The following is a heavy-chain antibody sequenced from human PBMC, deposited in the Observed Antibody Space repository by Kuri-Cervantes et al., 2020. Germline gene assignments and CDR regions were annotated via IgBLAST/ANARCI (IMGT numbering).Heavy chain of an antibody. V-gene: IGHV3-64*01. CDR1: GFTFSSYA. J-gene: IGHJ4*02. D-gene: IGHD2-15*01. Sequence: WGSLRLSCAASGFTFSSYAMHWVRQAPGKGLEYVSAISSNGGRTYCANSVKGRYAISRDNYKNTLYLQMGSLRAEDTAVYYCARGATRCSGGSCFILFYWGQGTLVTVSS. CDR3: ARGATRCSGGSCFILFY. CDR2: ISSNGGRT.